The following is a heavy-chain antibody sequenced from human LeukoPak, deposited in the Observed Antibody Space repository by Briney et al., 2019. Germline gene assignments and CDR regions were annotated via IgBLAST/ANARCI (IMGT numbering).Heavy chain of an antibody. D-gene: IGHD3-10*01. CDR1: GGSISSYY. CDR2: IYYSGST. CDR3: ARARGMVRGVITAYFDY. Sequence: PSETLSLTCTVSGGSISSYYWSWIRQPPGKGLEWIGYIYYSGSTNYNPSLKSRVTISVDTSKNQFSLKLSSVTAADTAVYYCARARGMVRGVITAYFDYWGQGTLVTVSP. J-gene: IGHJ4*02. V-gene: IGHV4-59*01.